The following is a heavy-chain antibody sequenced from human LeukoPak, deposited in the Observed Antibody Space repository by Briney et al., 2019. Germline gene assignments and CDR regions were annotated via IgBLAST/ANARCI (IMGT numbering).Heavy chain of an antibody. J-gene: IGHJ4*02. CDR2: IIPIFGTA. D-gene: IGHD3-10*01. V-gene: IGHV1-69*13. CDR3: ARASHYYGSGSYYNDFDY. Sequence: ASVKVSCKASGGTFSSYAISWVRQAPGQGLEWMGGIIPIFGTANYAQKFQGRVTITADESTSTAYMELSSLRSEDTAVYYCARASHYYGSGSYYNDFDYWGQGTLVTVSS. CDR1: GGTFSSYA.